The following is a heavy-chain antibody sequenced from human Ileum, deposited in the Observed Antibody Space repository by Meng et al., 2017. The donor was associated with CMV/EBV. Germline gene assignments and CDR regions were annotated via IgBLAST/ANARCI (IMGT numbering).Heavy chain of an antibody. V-gene: IGHV3-66*01. CDR2: IYASGST. CDR1: GFIVSRTY. CDR3: VGVGAP. J-gene: IGHJ4*02. Sequence: ELHLGGSGGGLVQPGGSLRLSCEASGFIVSRTYMTWVRQAPGKGLEWVSVIYASGSTFYADSVKGRFTISRDNSENTLFLQMSSLRVEDTAVYYCVGVGAPGGQGTLVTVSS. D-gene: IGHD1-26*01.